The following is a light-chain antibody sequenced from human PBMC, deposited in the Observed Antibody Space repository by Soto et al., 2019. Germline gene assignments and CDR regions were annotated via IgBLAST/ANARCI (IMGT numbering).Light chain of an antibody. Sequence: QSALTQPASVSGSPGQSITISCTGTNSDIVSWYQQYPGEAPRLMIYEVSNRPSGVSNRFSGSKSGNTASLTISGLQAEDEADYYCCSYESTNTLVLGGGTKLTVL. CDR1: NSDIV. V-gene: IGLV2-14*01. J-gene: IGLJ2*01. CDR3: CSYESTNTLV. CDR2: EVS.